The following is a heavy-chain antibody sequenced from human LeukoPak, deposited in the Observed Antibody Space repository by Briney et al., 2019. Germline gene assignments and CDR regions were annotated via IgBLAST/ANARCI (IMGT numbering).Heavy chain of an antibody. CDR1: GFTFSHYG. J-gene: IGHJ4*02. V-gene: IGHV3-33*06. D-gene: IGHD4-11*01. CDR2: IWNDGTNR. Sequence: PGRSLRLSCAASGFTFSHYGMHWVRQAPGKGLEWVAVIWNDGTNRYYGDSVKSRFTISRDDSKNTVYLQMNGLRAGDTAVYYCAKDAQRGFDYSNSLEYWGQGTLVTVSS. CDR3: AKDAQRGFDYSNSLEY.